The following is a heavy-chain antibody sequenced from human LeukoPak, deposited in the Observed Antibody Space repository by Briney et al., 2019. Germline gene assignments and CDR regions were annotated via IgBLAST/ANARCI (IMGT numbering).Heavy chain of an antibody. Sequence: GGSLRLSCAASGFTFSSYAMSWVRQAPGKGLDWVSAIGGSGGRTYYADSVKGRFTISRDNSKNTLYLQMNSLRVEDTAIYYCAKAPAGPEYSSTWKFGYNWFDPWGQGTLVTVSS. V-gene: IGHV3-23*01. CDR1: GFTFSSYA. D-gene: IGHD6-13*01. CDR2: IGGSGGRT. J-gene: IGHJ5*02. CDR3: AKAPAGPEYSSTWKFGYNWFDP.